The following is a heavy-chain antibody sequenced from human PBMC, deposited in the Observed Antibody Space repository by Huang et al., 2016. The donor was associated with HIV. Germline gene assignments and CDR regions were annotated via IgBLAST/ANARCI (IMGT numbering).Heavy chain of an antibody. Sequence: QVQLVQSGSELKKPGASVKVSCKASGYTFTSYAMNWVRQAPGQGLEWMGGINTNTGNQTYAQGVTGRLVCSLDTSVSTAYLQISSLKAEDTAVYYCARGLYSSSWAPFDYWGQGTLVTVSS. J-gene: IGHJ4*02. CDR3: ARGLYSSSWAPFDY. CDR2: INTNTGNQ. CDR1: GYTFTSYA. D-gene: IGHD6-13*01. V-gene: IGHV7-4-1*02.